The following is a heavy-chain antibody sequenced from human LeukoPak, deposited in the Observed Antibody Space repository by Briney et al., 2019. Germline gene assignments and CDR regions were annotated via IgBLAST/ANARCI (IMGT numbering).Heavy chain of an antibody. CDR1: GFTFSSFG. CDR3: AKGQGIPGQSHYFDY. Sequence: GGSLRLSCVASGFTFSSFGMHWVRQAPGKGLEWVAAISSDGSDKYYVDSVTGRFTISRDSSKNTLYLHMNSLRVDDTAVYYCAKGQGIPGQSHYFDYWGQGTLVTVFS. CDR2: ISSDGSDK. D-gene: IGHD6-13*01. V-gene: IGHV3-30*18. J-gene: IGHJ4*02.